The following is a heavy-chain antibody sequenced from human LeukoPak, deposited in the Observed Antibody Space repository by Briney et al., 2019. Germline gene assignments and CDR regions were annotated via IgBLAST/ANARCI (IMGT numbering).Heavy chain of an antibody. CDR1: GGSISSYY. CDR3: AGRGYSYGYFDY. Sequence: SETLSLTCTVSGGSISSYYWSWIRQPPGKGLEWIGYIYYSGSTNYNPSLKSRVTISVDMSKNQFSLKLSSVTAADTAVYYCAGRGYSYGYFDYWGQGTLVTVSS. CDR2: IYYSGST. V-gene: IGHV4-59*08. J-gene: IGHJ4*02. D-gene: IGHD5-18*01.